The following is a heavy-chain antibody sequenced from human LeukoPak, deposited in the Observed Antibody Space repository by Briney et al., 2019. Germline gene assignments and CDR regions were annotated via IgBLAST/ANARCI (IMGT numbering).Heavy chain of an antibody. D-gene: IGHD5-18*01. CDR2: IYHSGNT. CDR3: ARHKRNQWIQLWSNWFDP. V-gene: IGHV4-38-2*02. Sequence: SETLSLTCTVSNYSISSGYYWAWIRQPPGKGLEWIGNIYHSGNTYYNPSLKSRVSLSVDTSENQFSLKLSSVTAADTAVYYCARHKRNQWIQLWSNWFDPWGQGTLVTVSS. CDR1: NYSISSGYY. J-gene: IGHJ5*02.